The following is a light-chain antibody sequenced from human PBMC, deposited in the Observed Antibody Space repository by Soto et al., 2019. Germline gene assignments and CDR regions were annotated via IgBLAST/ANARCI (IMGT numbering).Light chain of an antibody. CDR2: GAS. Sequence: EIVMTQSPGTLSLSPGERATLSCRASQSVSSSYLAWYQQKPGQAPRLLIYGASSRATGIPDRFSGSGSGTEFTLLISSLQSEDFAVYYCQQYNDWAPLTFGGGTKVEIK. J-gene: IGKJ4*01. CDR1: QSVSSSY. CDR3: QQYNDWAPLT. V-gene: IGKV3D-15*01.